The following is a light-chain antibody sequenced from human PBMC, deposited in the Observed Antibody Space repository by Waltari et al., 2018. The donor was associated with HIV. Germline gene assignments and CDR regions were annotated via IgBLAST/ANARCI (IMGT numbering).Light chain of an antibody. CDR2: ATS. Sequence: DIQMTQSPSSLSASVGDRVTITCRTSQSIGNFLNWYQQKPGKARNLLVYATSSLHSGVPSRFSGSGSGTDFTLTISSLQPGDFATYFCQQTYSNPRTFGPGTEVEIK. CDR1: QSIGNF. J-gene: IGKJ1*01. V-gene: IGKV1-39*01. CDR3: QQTYSNPRT.